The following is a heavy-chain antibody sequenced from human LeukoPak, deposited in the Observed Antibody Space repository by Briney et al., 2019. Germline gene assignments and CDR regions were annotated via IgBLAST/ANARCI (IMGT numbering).Heavy chain of an antibody. CDR2: ISSGGGST. Sequence: GASLRLSCAASGFTFSSYSMNWVRQAPGKGREWVSAISSGGGSTYYAATVKVRFTISRDNSKSTLYIQMNSLRAEDTAVYYCARDRGGGHMDVWGKGTTVTISS. V-gene: IGHV3-23*01. CDR1: GFTFSSYS. D-gene: IGHD2-15*01. CDR3: ARDRGGGHMDV. J-gene: IGHJ6*03.